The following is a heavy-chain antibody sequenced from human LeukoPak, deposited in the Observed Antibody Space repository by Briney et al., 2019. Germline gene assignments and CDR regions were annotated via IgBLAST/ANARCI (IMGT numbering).Heavy chain of an antibody. CDR2: IYSSGST. CDR1: GGSISSYY. J-gene: IGHJ4*02. CDR3: ATRRGYCSGGNCNYYFDY. D-gene: IGHD2-15*01. V-gene: IGHV4-59*01. Sequence: SETLSLTCTVSGGSISSYYCNWIRQPPGKGLEWIGYIYSSGSTNYNPSLKSRVTISVDTSKNQFSLKLSSVTAADTAVYYCATRRGYCSGGNCNYYFDYWGQGTLVTVSS.